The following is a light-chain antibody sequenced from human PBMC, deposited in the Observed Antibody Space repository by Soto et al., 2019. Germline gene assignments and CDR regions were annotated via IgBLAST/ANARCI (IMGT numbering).Light chain of an antibody. CDR3: QQFGSSPRT. J-gene: IGKJ1*01. CDR1: QTFSSSY. V-gene: IGKV3-20*01. CDR2: GAS. Sequence: ELVLTQSPGTLSLSPGERATLSCRASQTFSSSYLAWYQRKPGQAPKFLICGASSRATGIPDRFSGSGSGTDFTLTISRLEPEDFAEDDCQQFGSSPRTLGQGTKVEIK.